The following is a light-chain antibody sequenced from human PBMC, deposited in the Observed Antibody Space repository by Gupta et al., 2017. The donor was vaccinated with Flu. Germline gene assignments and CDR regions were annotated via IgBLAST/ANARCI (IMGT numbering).Light chain of an antibody. Sequence: VLTQSPATLSLSPGERATLSCRASQSVGMFLAWYQKRARQAPRLLIYDTSKRAKGITAKFSGSGVGTDFTLTIISRGAEDFAVYYCQQRNNGHPFVSFGRGTKVDIK. J-gene: IGKJ4*01. CDR1: QSVGMF. V-gene: IGKV3-11*01. CDR2: DTS. CDR3: QQRNNGHPFVS.